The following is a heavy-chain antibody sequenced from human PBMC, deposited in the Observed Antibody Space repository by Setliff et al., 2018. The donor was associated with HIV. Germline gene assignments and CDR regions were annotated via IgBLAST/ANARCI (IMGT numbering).Heavy chain of an antibody. Sequence: GGSLRLSCAASGFTLSTYAMSWVRQAPGKGLEWVSAVSRSGDSTYYADSVKGRFTSSRDNSKNTLYLQMNSLRAEDTAIYYCARGPGSNNFYVGDYWGQGALVTVSS. CDR2: VSRSGDST. CDR1: GFTLSTYA. V-gene: IGHV3-23*01. CDR3: ARGPGSNNFYVGDY. J-gene: IGHJ4*02. D-gene: IGHD3-10*02.